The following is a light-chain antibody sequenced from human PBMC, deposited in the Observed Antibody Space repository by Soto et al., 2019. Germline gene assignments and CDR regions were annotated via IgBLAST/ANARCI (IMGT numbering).Light chain of an antibody. CDR1: SSDVGGYNY. CDR3: SSYTSSSTYVV. CDR2: DVS. V-gene: IGLV2-14*01. J-gene: IGLJ2*01. Sequence: QSALTQPASVSGSPGQSIAISCTGTSSDVGGYNYVSWFQQHPGKAPKFLIYDVSNRPSGVSDRFSGSKSGNTASLTISGLQADDEADYYCSSYTSSSTYVVFGGGTKLTVL.